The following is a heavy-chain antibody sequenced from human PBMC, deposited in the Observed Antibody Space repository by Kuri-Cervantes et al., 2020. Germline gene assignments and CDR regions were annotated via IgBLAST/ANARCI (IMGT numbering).Heavy chain of an antibody. Sequence: SETLSLTCTVSGGSISSSSYYWGWIRQPPGKGLEWIGSIYYSGSTYYNPSLKSRVTISVDTSKNQFSLKLSSVTAADTAVYYCARTTGVRGVIFSIRKNWYFDLWGRGTLVTVSS. CDR1: GGSISSSSYY. V-gene: IGHV4-39*07. D-gene: IGHD3-10*01. CDR2: IYYSGST. CDR3: ARTTGVRGVIFSIRKNWYFDL. J-gene: IGHJ2*01.